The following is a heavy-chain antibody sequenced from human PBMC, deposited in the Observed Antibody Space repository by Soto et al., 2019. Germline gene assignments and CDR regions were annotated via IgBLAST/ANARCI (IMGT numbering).Heavy chain of an antibody. J-gene: IGHJ4*02. Sequence: GGSLRLSCAASGCTFTDYYMTWIRQAPGKGLECISYISGSTTYVNYADSVKGRFTISRDNAKNSLYLQMNSLRAEDTAVYYCTRGSGSYDYWGQGTLVTVSS. CDR1: GCTFTDYY. CDR2: ISGSTTYV. D-gene: IGHD1-26*01. V-gene: IGHV3-11*05. CDR3: TRGSGSYDY.